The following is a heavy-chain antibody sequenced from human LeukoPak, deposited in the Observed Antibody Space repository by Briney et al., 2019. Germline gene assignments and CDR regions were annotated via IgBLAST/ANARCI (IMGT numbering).Heavy chain of an antibody. CDR2: IRSKAYGGTT. V-gene: IGHV3-49*03. D-gene: IGHD4-17*01. CDR3: TRPFDYGDYLPFDY. CDR1: GFTFGDYA. J-gene: IGHJ4*02. Sequence: GGSLRLSCTASGFTFGDYAMSWFRQAPGKGLEWVGFIRSKAYGGTTEYAASVKGRFTFSRDDSKSIAYLQMNSLKTEDTAVYYCTRPFDYGDYLPFDYWGQGTLVTVSS.